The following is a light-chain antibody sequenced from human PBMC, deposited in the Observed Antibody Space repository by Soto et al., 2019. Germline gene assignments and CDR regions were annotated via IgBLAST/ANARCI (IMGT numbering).Light chain of an antibody. V-gene: IGKV3-15*01. Sequence: EIVMMQSPATLSVSPGERVTLSCRASQSVSSNLAWYQHKPGQAPRLLIYGASTRDTGIPGRFSGSGSGTEFILTIISLQSEDFAFYYCHQYNKWPPYTFGQGTKLEIK. CDR2: GAS. CDR3: HQYNKWPPYT. J-gene: IGKJ2*01. CDR1: QSVSSN.